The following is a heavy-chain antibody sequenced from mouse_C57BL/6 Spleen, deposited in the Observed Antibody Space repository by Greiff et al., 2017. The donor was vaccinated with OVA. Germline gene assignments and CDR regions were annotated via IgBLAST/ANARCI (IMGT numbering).Heavy chain of an antibody. CDR1: GYTFTSYW. CDR3: ARFDYDGSYWYFDV. CDR2: IYPGSGST. V-gene: IGHV1-55*01. J-gene: IGHJ1*03. D-gene: IGHD2-4*01. Sequence: QVQLQQPGAELVKPGASVKMSCKASGYTFTSYWITWVKQRPGQGLEWIGDIYPGSGSTNYNEKFKSKATLTVDTSSSTAYMQLSSLTSEDSAVYYCARFDYDGSYWYFDVWGTGTTVTVSS.